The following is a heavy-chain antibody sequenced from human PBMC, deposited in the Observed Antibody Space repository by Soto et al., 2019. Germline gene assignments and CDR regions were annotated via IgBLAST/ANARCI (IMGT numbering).Heavy chain of an antibody. CDR1: GFTFSSFW. V-gene: IGHV3-7*01. Sequence: GGSLRLSCAASGFTFSSFWMDWVRQAPGKGLEWVANISPDGSEKQYVDSVKGRFTISRDNAKNSLYLQMSSVTAEDSALYYCSRSLDSWGQGTRVTVSS. CDR3: SRSLDS. J-gene: IGHJ4*02. CDR2: ISPDGSEK.